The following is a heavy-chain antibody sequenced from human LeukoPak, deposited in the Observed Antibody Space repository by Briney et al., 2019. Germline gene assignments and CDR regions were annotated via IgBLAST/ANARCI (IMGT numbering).Heavy chain of an antibody. CDR3: ARGLLGSHGGFDY. CDR1: GFTFSSYW. J-gene: IGHJ4*02. CDR2: IKEDGGEK. D-gene: IGHD3-16*01. Sequence: GGSLRLSCAASGFTFSSYWMSWIRQAPGKGLEWVANIKEDGGEKYYVDSVKGRFTISRDNAKNSLYLQMNSLRADDTAVYYCARGLLGSHGGFDYWGQGTLVTVSS. V-gene: IGHV3-7*01.